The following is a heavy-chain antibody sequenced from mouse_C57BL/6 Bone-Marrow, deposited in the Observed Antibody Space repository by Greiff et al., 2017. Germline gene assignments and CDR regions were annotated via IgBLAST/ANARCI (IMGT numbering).Heavy chain of an antibody. Sequence: VQLQQSGPELVKPGASVKISCKASGYSFTGYYMNWVKQSPEKSLEWIGEINPSTGGTTYNQKFKAKATLTVDNSSSTAYMQLKSLTSEDSAVYYCARTGGSTVVSPFDYWGQGTTLTVSS. CDR3: ARTGGSTVVSPFDY. D-gene: IGHD1-1*01. CDR2: INPSTGGT. J-gene: IGHJ2*01. CDR1: GYSFTGYY. V-gene: IGHV1-42*01.